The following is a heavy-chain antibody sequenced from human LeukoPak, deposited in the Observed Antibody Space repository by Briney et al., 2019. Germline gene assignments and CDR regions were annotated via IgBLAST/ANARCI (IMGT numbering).Heavy chain of an antibody. CDR1: GYTFIGYY. V-gene: IGHV1-2*02. CDR3: ARGSDYYFDY. D-gene: IGHD2-21*01. Sequence: ASVTVSFQASGYTFIGYYIHWVRQAPGQGLEWMGWINPKIGETKNAQKYQGRVTMTRDTSISTAYMEVSRLRSDDTAVYFCARGSDYYFDYWGQGTLITVSS. J-gene: IGHJ4*02. CDR2: INPKIGET.